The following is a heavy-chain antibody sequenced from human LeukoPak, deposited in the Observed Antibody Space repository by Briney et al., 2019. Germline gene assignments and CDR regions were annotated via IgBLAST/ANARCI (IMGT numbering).Heavy chain of an antibody. CDR2: IYNSGST. J-gene: IGHJ4*02. Sequence: SETLSLTCTVSGGSITNYYWSWIRQPPGKGLEWIGYIYNSGSTSYNPSLKSRVTISLDTSQNQFSLKLSSLTAADTAVYYCARGVVAAAGRTFDFWGQGTLVTVSS. CDR1: GGSITNYY. V-gene: IGHV4-59*01. CDR3: ARGVVAAAGRTFDF. D-gene: IGHD6-13*01.